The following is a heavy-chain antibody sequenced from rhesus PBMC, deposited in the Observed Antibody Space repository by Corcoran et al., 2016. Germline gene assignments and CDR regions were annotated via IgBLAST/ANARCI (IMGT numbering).Heavy chain of an antibody. J-gene: IGHJ4*01. Sequence: QVQLQESGPGLVKPSETLSLTCAVSGGSISSGYYYWSWIRQPPGKGLEWIGYSTYSGSHSYNPSLKSRVTISRDTSKNQFALKLSSVTAADTAVYYCARDFESRFDYWGQGVLVTVSS. CDR1: GGSISSGYYY. CDR2: STYSGSH. CDR3: ARDFESRFDY. V-gene: IGHV4-122*02.